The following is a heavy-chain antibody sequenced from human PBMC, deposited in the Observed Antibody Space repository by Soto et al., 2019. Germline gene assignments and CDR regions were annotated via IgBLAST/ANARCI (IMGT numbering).Heavy chain of an antibody. CDR1: GFTFSSYG. D-gene: IGHD3-9*01. J-gene: IGHJ6*02. V-gene: IGHV3-33*01. CDR2: IWYDGSNK. CDR3: ARALRITINYYCGMDV. Sequence: GWSLRLSCAASGFTFSSYGMHWVRQAPGKGLEWVAVIWYDGSNKYYADSVKGRFTISRDNSKNTLYLQMNSLRAEDTAVYYCARALRITINYYCGMDVWGQGTTVTVSS.